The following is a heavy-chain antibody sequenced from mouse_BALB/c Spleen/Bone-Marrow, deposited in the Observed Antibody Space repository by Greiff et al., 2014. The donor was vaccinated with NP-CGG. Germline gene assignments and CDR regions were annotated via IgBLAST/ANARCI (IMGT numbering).Heavy chain of an antibody. Sequence: VKLQESGTGLVAPSQSLSITCTVSGFSLTSYGVHWVRQPPGKGLEWLGVIWAGGSTNYNSALMSRLSISKDNSKSQVFLKMNSLQTDDTAMYYCARDYYGSSYFDYWGQGTTLTVSS. CDR3: ARDYYGSSYFDY. J-gene: IGHJ2*01. V-gene: IGHV2-9*02. CDR1: GFSLTSYG. D-gene: IGHD1-1*01. CDR2: IWAGGST.